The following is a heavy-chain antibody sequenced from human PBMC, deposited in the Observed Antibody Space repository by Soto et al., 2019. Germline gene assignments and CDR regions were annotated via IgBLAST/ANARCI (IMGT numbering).Heavy chain of an antibody. V-gene: IGHV1-18*01. CDR3: ARDRTYYDFWSGPREWTEFDY. CDR1: GYTFTSYG. CDR2: ISAYNGNT. J-gene: IGHJ4*02. Sequence: GASVKVSCKASGYTFTSYGISWVRQAPGQGLEWMGWISAYNGNTNYAQKLQGRVTMTTDTSTSTAYMELRSLRSDDTAVYYCARDRTYYDFWSGPREWTEFDYWGQGTLVTVSS. D-gene: IGHD3-3*01.